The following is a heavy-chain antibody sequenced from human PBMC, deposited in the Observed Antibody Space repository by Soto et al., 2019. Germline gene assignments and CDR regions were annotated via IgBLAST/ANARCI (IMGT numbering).Heavy chain of an antibody. CDR1: GYTFTGYY. D-gene: IGHD1-1*01. CDR2: INPNSGGT. CDR3: ARGGVVSPGATGPHYYYYGMDV. Sequence: QVQLVQSGAEVKKPGASVKVSCKASGYTFTGYYMHWVRQAPGQGLERMGWINPNSGGTTYAQKLPGRVTIPRNTSISKASMELSRLSSDDTAVYYCARGGVVSPGATGPHYYYYGMDVWGQGTTVTVSS. J-gene: IGHJ6*02. V-gene: IGHV1-2*02.